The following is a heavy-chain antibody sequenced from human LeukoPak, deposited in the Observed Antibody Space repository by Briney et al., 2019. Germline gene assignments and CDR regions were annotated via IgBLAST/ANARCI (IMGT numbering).Heavy chain of an antibody. J-gene: IGHJ4*02. CDR3: TSGVGTLDY. CDR1: GFTFINAW. V-gene: IGHV3-15*01. D-gene: IGHD1-14*01. Sequence: GGSLRLSCAASGFTFINAWMTWVRQAAGKRLEWVGRIQSTTNGGTPDYATPVKGRFTISRDDSKNTLYLQMNSLKTEDTAVYYCTSGVGTLDYWGQGALVTVSS. CDR2: IQSTTNGGTP.